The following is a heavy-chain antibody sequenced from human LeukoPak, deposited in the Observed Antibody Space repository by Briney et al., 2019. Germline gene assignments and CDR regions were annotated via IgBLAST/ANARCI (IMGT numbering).Heavy chain of an antibody. V-gene: IGHV3-21*01. CDR3: ARKTTVTTSGGWFDP. Sequence: GGSLRLSCAASGFTFSSYSMNWVRQAPGKGLEWVSSISSSSSYIYYADSVKGRFTISRDNAKNSLYLQMNSLRAEDTAVYYCARKTTVTTSGGWFDPWGQGTLVTVSS. J-gene: IGHJ5*02. CDR1: GFTFSSYS. CDR2: ISSSSSYI. D-gene: IGHD4-17*01.